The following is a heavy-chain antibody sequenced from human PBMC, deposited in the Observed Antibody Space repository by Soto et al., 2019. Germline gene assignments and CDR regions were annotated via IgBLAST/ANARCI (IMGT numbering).Heavy chain of an antibody. CDR1: GGSFSDYI. D-gene: IGHD1-26*01. V-gene: IGHV4-34*01. Sequence: QVQLQQSGAGRLKPSETLSLTCDVYGGSFSDYIWTWIRQTPGKGLQWIGQINHSGSANYNPSLKSRVTISVHTSSSQFSLELSSVTAADTAVYYCARGLISGSHYSGGWYYFDSWGQGTQVTVSS. J-gene: IGHJ4*02. CDR3: ARGLISGSHYSGGWYYFDS. CDR2: INHSGSA.